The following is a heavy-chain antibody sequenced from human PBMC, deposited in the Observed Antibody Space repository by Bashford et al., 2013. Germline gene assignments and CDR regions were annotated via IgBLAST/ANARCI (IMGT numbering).Heavy chain of an antibody. J-gene: IGHJ4*02. Sequence: WVRQMPGKGLEWMGIIYPGDSDTRYSPSFQGQVTISADKSITTAYLRWSSLKASDTALYYCARRLGNHFDFWGQGTLVTVSS. CDR3: ARRLGNHFDF. D-gene: IGHD7-27*01. V-gene: IGHV5-51*01. CDR2: IYPGDSDT.